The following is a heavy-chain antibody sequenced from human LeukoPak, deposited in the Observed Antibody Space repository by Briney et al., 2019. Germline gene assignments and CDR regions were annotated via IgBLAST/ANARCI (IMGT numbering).Heavy chain of an antibody. CDR3: ARVTVAVGNAFDY. D-gene: IGHD6-13*01. CDR2: INPSGGST. J-gene: IGHJ4*02. Sequence: ASVKVSCKASGYTFTSYYIHWVRQPPAQGLEWMGIINPSGGSTSYAQKFQGRGTVTRDTSTSTVYMELSSLRSEDTAVYYCARVTVAVGNAFDYWGQGALVTVSS. CDR1: GYTFTSYY. V-gene: IGHV1-46*01.